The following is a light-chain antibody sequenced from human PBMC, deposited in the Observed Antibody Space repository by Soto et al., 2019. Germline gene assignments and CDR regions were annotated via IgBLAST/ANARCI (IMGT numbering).Light chain of an antibody. V-gene: IGKV1-13*02. Sequence: AIQLTQSPSSLSASVGDRVTITCRASQGISSALAWYQQKPGKAPKVLIYEASSLESGVPSRFSGSGSGTDFTLTISSLQPEDFATYYCPQFNSNPLTFGGGTKVEIK. CDR3: PQFNSNPLT. J-gene: IGKJ4*01. CDR1: QGISSA. CDR2: EAS.